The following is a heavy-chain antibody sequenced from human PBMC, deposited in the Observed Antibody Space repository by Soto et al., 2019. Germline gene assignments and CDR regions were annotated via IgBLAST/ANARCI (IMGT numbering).Heavy chain of an antibody. V-gene: IGHV1-69*12. D-gene: IGHD5-18*01. CDR3: ARYRYGYSYFDY. Sequence: QVQLVQSGAEVKKPGSSVKVSCKASGGTFSSYAISWVRQAPGQGLEWMGGIIPFFGTANYAQKFQGRVTITADESTSTAHMELSSLRSEDTAVYYCARYRYGYSYFDYWGQGTLVTVSS. CDR2: IIPFFGTA. J-gene: IGHJ4*02. CDR1: GGTFSSYA.